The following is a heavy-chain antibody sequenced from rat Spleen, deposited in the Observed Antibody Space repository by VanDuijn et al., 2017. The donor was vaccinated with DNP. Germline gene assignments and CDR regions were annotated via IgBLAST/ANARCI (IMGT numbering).Heavy chain of an antibody. J-gene: IGHJ4*01. CDR1: GYSITSHY. D-gene: IGHD1-4*01. CDR2: ISYSGST. CDR3: TTGLPGYPDA. V-gene: IGHV3-1*01. Sequence: EVQLQESGPGLVKPSQSLSLTCSVTGYSITSHYWGWIRKFPGNKMEWMGYISYSGSTGYNPSLKSRISITRNTSKNQFFLRLNSVTTEDTATYYCTTGLPGYPDAWGQGASVTVSS.